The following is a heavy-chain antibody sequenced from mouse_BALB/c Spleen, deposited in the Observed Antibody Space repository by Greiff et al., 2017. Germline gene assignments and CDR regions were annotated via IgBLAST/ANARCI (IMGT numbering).Heavy chain of an antibody. CDR2: ILPGSGST. CDR3: ARRDYRYPLFAY. J-gene: IGHJ3*01. V-gene: IGHV1-9*01. D-gene: IGHD2-14*01. Sequence: VQLQQSGAELMKPGASVKISCKATGYTFSSYWIEWVKQRPGHGLEWIGEILPGSGSTNYNEKFKGKATFTADTSSNTAYMQLSSLTSEDSAVYYCARRDYRYPLFAYWGQGTLVTVSA. CDR1: GYTFSSYW.